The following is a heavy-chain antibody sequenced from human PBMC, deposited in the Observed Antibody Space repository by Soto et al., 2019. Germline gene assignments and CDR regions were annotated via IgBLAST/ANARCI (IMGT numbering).Heavy chain of an antibody. CDR3: ARADSGYAHGYYYYGMDV. J-gene: IGHJ6*02. CDR1: GFTFSSYS. Sequence: GESLKISCAASGFTFSSYSMNWVRQAPGKGLEWVSYISSSSTIYYADSVKGRFTISRDNAKNSLYLQMNSLRAEDTAVYYCARADSGYAHGYYYYGMDVWGQGTTVTVSS. V-gene: IGHV3-48*01. CDR2: ISSSSTI. D-gene: IGHD5-12*01.